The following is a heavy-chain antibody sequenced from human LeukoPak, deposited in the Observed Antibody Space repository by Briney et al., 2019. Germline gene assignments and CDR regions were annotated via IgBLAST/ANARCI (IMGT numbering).Heavy chain of an antibody. CDR3: ARDRDSSGWYLGY. D-gene: IGHD6-19*01. CDR2: IDPSDGFT. V-gene: IGHV1-46*01. Sequence: ASVKVSCKASGYTVTSYYMHWVRQAPGQGLEWMGIIDPSDGFTTNAQKFQGRVTMTRDMSTSTVYMELSSLRSEDTAVYYCARDRDSSGWYLGYWGQGTLVTVSS. J-gene: IGHJ4*02. CDR1: GYTVTSYY.